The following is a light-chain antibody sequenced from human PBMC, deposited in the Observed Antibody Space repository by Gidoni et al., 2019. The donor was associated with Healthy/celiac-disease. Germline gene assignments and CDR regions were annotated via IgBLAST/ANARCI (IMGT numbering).Light chain of an antibody. J-gene: IGKJ4*01. CDR1: QSINTW. CDR3: QQYNVYPLT. CDR2: EAS. V-gene: IGKV1-5*03. Sequence: DIQMTPSPSTLSASVGDRVTITCRASQSINTWLAWYQQKPGKAPKLLMYEASTLESGVPSRFSGSGSETEFTLIITGLHPDDFATYYCQQYNVYPLTFGGGTKVEIK.